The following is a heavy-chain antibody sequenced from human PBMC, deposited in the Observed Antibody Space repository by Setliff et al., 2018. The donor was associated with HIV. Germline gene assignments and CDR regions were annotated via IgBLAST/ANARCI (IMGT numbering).Heavy chain of an antibody. D-gene: IGHD1-1*01. CDR3: ARSRSTRDAFDT. V-gene: IGHV3-21*01. CDR1: GFTFIDYA. Sequence: GGSLRLSCATSGFTFIDYALNWVRQAPGGGLEWVSSISSSGSYIYYAGSLKGRFTISRDNARNSLYLDLNSLRAEDTALYYCARSRSTRDAFDTWGQGTMVTVSS. CDR2: ISSSGSYI. J-gene: IGHJ3*02.